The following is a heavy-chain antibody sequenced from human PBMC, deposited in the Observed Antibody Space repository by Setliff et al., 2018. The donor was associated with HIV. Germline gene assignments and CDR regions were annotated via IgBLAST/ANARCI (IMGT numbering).Heavy chain of an antibody. J-gene: IGHJ6*03. CDR1: DGSLSSYY. D-gene: IGHD5-18*01. CDR2: INDSGTT. V-gene: IGHV4-34*01. CDR3: ARGSRGYSYAYYYYYMDV. Sequence: PSETLSLTCAVYDGSLSSYYWSWIRQSTGKGLEWIGEINDSGTTNYNPSLESRVTMLIDMSKNQLSLKLSSVTAADTAVYYCARGSRGYSYAYYYYYMDVWGKGTTVTVSS.